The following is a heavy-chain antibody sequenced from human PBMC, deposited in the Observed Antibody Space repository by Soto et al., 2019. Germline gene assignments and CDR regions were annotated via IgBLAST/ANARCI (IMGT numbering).Heavy chain of an antibody. V-gene: IGHV3-30*18. Sequence: QVQLVESGGGVVQPGRSLRLSCAASGFTFSSYGMHWVRQAPGKGLEWVAVISYDGSNKYYADSVKGRFTISRDNPKNTLYLQMNRLRAEDTAVYYGAKDRSSWYPYDYYGMDVWGQGTTVTVSS. J-gene: IGHJ6*02. CDR1: GFTFSSYG. D-gene: IGHD6-13*01. CDR2: ISYDGSNK. CDR3: AKDRSSWYPYDYYGMDV.